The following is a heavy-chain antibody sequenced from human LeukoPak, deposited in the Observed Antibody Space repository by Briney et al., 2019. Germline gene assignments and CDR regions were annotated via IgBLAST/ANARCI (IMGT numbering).Heavy chain of an antibody. Sequence: GGSLRLSCAASGFTFSSYAISWVRQAPGKGLELVSSICVSDGSTYYADSVKGRFLISRDNSKDTLYLQMNRLRAEDTARYYCAKGGTDSCYTGNAYWGQGALVTVSS. CDR3: AKGGTDSCYTGNAY. D-gene: IGHD2-15*01. CDR2: ICVSDGST. CDR1: GFTFSSYA. V-gene: IGHV3-23*01. J-gene: IGHJ4*02.